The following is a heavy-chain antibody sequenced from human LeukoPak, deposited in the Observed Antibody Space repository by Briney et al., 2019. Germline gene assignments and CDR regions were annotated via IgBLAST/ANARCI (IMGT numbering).Heavy chain of an antibody. J-gene: IGHJ3*02. CDR3: ASWLPSPAGI. D-gene: IGHD5-12*01. Sequence: SETLSLTCTVSSGSISGYYWSWIRQPPGKGLEWIAYMFNSGSTNYNPSLKSRVTISVDTSKNQFSLKLSSVTAADTAVYYCASWLPSPAGIWGQGTMVTVSS. V-gene: IGHV4-59*08. CDR2: MFNSGST. CDR1: SGSISGYY.